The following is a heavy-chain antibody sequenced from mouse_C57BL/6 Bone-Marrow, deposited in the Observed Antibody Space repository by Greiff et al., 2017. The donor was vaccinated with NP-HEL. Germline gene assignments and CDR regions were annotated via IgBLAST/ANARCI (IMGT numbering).Heavy chain of an antibody. D-gene: IGHD1-1*01. J-gene: IGHJ1*03. CDR1: GYAFSSYW. V-gene: IGHV1-80*01. CDR3: ARDYDGSSYWYFDV. CDR2: IYPGDGDT. Sequence: QVQLQQSGAELVKPGASVKISCKASGYAFSSYWMNWVKQRPGKGLEWIGQIYPGDGDTNYNGKFKGKATLTADKSSSTAYMQLSSLTSEDSAVYFCARDYDGSSYWYFDVWGTGTTVTVSS.